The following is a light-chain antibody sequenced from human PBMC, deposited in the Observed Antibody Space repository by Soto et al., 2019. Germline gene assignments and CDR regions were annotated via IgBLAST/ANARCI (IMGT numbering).Light chain of an antibody. Sequence: EIVLTQSPGTLSLSPGERATLSCRASQSVSSSYLAWYQQKPGQAPRLLIYGASSRATGIPDRFSGSGSGTDFTLTISSLQPDDFATYYCQHYNSYSPTFSQGTKVDIK. CDR2: GAS. CDR3: QHYNSYSPT. J-gene: IGKJ1*01. CDR1: QSVSSSY. V-gene: IGKV3-20*01.